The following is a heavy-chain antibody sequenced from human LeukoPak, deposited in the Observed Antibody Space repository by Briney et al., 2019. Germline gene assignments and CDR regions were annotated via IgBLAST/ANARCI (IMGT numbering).Heavy chain of an antibody. V-gene: IGHV3-21*01. J-gene: IGHJ5*02. CDR1: GFTFSSYS. CDR2: ISSSSYI. D-gene: IGHD6-19*01. Sequence: GGSLRLSCAASGFTFSSYSMNWVRQAPGKGLEWVSSISSSSYIYYADSVKGRFTISRDNAKNSLYLQMNSLRAEDTAVYHCARDCEQQWLVLSPWGQGTLVTVSS. CDR3: ARDCEQQWLVLSP.